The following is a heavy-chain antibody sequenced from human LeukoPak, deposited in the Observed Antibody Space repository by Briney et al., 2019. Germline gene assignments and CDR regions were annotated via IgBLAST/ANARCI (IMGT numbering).Heavy chain of an antibody. CDR3: AKAYGSGSYHSYFDY. J-gene: IGHJ4*02. D-gene: IGHD3-10*01. CDR1: GFTFSSYW. V-gene: IGHV3-23*01. CDR2: TSVIGGST. Sequence: PGGSLRLSCAASGFTFSSYWMHRVRQAPGKGLEWVSVTSVIGGSTTYADSVKGRFTISRDNSKNTLYLQMNSLRAEDTAVFYCAKAYGSGSYHSYFDYWGQGTLVTVSS.